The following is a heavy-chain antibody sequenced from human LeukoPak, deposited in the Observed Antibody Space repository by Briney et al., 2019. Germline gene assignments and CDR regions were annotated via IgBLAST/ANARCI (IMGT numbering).Heavy chain of an antibody. D-gene: IGHD3-22*01. CDR2: FHFSGAI. CDR3: ARRYEGSGYAYDY. CDR1: GVSITSYSHN. Sequence: SETLSLTCTVSGVSITSYSHNYDWIRQPPGKGLEWIGGFHFSGAINYNPSLKSRVTTFVDTSKKQISLKLNSVTAADTAVYYCARRYEGSGYAYDYWGQGILVTVSS. V-gene: IGHV4-39*01. J-gene: IGHJ4*02.